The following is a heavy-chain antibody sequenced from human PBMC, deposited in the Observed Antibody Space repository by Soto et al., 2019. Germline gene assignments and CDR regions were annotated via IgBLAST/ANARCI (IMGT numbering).Heavy chain of an antibody. Sequence: EVQLVESGEGLVQSGGSLRLSCAASGFTFSTYAMHWVRQAPGKGLEYVSAISSNGGSTYYVDSVKGRFTISRDNSKNTLYLQMGSLRVEDMAVYYCARGPYYDPIHYFDYWGQGALVTVSS. D-gene: IGHD3-3*01. CDR2: ISSNGGST. CDR1: GFTFSTYA. J-gene: IGHJ4*02. V-gene: IGHV3-64*02. CDR3: ARGPYYDPIHYFDY.